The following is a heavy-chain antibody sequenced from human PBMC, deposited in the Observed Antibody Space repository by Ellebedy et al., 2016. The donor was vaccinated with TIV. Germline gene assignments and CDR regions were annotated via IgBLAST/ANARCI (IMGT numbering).Heavy chain of an antibody. J-gene: IGHJ4*02. CDR3: AKVPRIRVWFGEPYYFDY. Sequence: GGSLRLSCAASGFTFSSYAISWVRPVPGKGLEWFSAISGSGGSTYYADSVKGRFTISRDNSKNKLYLQMNSLRAEDTAVYYCAKVPRIRVWFGEPYYFDYWGQGTLVTVSS. CDR1: GFTFSSYA. CDR2: ISGSGGST. D-gene: IGHD3-10*01. V-gene: IGHV3-23*01.